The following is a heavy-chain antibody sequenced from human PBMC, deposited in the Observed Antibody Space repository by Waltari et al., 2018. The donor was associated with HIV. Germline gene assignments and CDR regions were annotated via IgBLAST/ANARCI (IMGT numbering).Heavy chain of an antibody. J-gene: IGHJ5*01. Sequence: EVRLAQSGAEVKRPGASLNISCKASGTTFPNHWIGWVGQTAGKGLEWIGVIYPHTSRVMYNPSFHGRGGISTDWSTRTAYLEWRSLTALDTGVYYCARRPDYGGDWFDSWGQGTLVTVSS. CDR3: ARRPDYGGDWFDS. D-gene: IGHD3-10*01. CDR2: IYPHTSRV. CDR1: GTTFPNHW. V-gene: IGHV5-51*03.